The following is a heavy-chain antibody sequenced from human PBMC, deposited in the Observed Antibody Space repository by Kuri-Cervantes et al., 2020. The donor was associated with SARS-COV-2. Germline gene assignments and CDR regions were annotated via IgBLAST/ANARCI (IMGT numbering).Heavy chain of an antibody. Sequence: GGFLRLSCAASGFTFSSYWMSWVRQAPGKGLEWVANIKQDGSEKYYVDSVKGRFTISRDNAKNSLYLQMNSLRAEDTAVYYCARRITIFGVVIIRRWFDPWGQGTLVTVSS. V-gene: IGHV3-7*01. CDR3: ARRITIFGVVIIRRWFDP. D-gene: IGHD3-3*01. CDR2: IKQDGSEK. CDR1: GFTFSSYW. J-gene: IGHJ5*02.